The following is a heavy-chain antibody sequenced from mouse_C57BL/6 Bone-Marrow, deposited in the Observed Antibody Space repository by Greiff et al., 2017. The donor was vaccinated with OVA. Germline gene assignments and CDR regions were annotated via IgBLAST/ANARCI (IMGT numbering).Heavy chain of an antibody. CDR1: GYTFTSYW. Sequence: QVQLQQPGAELVKPGASVKLSCKASGYTFTSYWMHWVKQRPGQGLEWIGMIHPNSGSTKYNEKFKSKATLTVDKSSSTAYMQLSSLTSEDSAVSYCARGRRDYYGSSFAMDYWGHGTSVPVSS. CDR2: IHPNSGST. CDR3: ARGRRDYYGSSFAMDY. D-gene: IGHD1-1*01. J-gene: IGHJ4*01. V-gene: IGHV1-64*01.